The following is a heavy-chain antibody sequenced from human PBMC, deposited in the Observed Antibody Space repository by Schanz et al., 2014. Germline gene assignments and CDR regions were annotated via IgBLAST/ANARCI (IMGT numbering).Heavy chain of an antibody. Sequence: QVQLVESGGGVVQPGRSLRLSCAASGFTFSNYGLVWVRQAPGKGLEWLAVISYDGSDKFHADSVKGRFTISRDNSKNTLYLQMNNLRAEDTAVYFCAKESEIVVVVGTSMSGDFHHWGQGTLVTVSS. CDR3: AKESEIVVVVGTSMSGDFHH. CDR1: GFTFSNYG. CDR2: ISYDGSDK. D-gene: IGHD2-15*01. J-gene: IGHJ1*01. V-gene: IGHV3-30*18.